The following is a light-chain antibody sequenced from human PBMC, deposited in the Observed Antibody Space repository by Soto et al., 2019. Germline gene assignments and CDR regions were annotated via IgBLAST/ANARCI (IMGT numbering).Light chain of an antibody. CDR2: DAS. V-gene: IGKV3-11*01. J-gene: IGKJ4*01. Sequence: EIVLTQSPVTLSLSPGARATLSCRASESVSSYLAWYQQKPGQAPRLLIYDASNRATGIPARFSGSGSGTDFTLTISSLEPEDFAVYYCQQRSKWLTFGGGTKVDIK. CDR3: QQRSKWLT. CDR1: ESVSSY.